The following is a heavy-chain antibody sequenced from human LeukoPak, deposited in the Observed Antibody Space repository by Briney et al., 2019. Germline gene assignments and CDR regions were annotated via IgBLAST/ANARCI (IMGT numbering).Heavy chain of an antibody. D-gene: IGHD6-13*01. J-gene: IGHJ4*02. CDR2: ISSGSDTI. CDR3: AREYDSRASFDS. CDR1: GSTFTRHT. Sequence: PGGSLRVSCAGSGSTFTRHTMIWVRQAPGKGLEWISYISSGSDTIYYADSVKGRFTVSRDNAKTSLYLQMNSLRVEDTAVYFCAREYDSRASFDSWGQGALVTVSS. V-gene: IGHV3-48*01.